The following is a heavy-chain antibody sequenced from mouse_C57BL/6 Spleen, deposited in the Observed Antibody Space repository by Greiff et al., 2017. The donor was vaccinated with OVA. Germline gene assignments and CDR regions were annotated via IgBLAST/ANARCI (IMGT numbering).Heavy chain of an antibody. CDR1: GFTFSSYG. CDR3: ARYESNYYGSSSFAY. J-gene: IGHJ3*01. D-gene: IGHD1-1*01. CDR2: ISSGGSYT. V-gene: IGHV5-6*01. Sequence: VQGVESGGDLVKPGGSLKLSCAASGFTFSSYGMSWVRQTPDTRLEWVATISSGGSYTYYPDSVKGRVTISRDNAKNTLYLQMSSLKSEDTAMYECARYESNYYGSSSFAYWGQGTLVTVSA.